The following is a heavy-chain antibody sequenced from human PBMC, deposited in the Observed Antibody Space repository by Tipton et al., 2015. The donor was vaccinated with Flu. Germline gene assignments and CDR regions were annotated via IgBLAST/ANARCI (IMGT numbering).Heavy chain of an antibody. J-gene: IGHJ4*02. CDR1: GFTFRTYW. CDR2: IKQDGSET. V-gene: IGHV3-7*01. Sequence: SLRLSCEASGFTFRTYWMNWVRQAPGKGLEWVAIIKQDGSETFYVDSVKGRFTLSRDNGKKLLYLQMNSLRVEDTAVYYCMRDFLGAEHSSVWGQGTLVTVSS. D-gene: IGHD3-22*01. CDR3: MRDFLGAEHSSV.